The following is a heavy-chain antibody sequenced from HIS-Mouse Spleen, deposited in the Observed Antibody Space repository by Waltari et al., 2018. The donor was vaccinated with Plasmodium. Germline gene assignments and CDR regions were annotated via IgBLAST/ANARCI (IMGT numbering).Heavy chain of an antibody. J-gene: IGHJ2*01. CDR1: GFTFSSFW. CDR3: ASSWYWYFDL. CDR2: IKQDGSEK. D-gene: IGHD6-13*01. Sequence: EVQLVESGGGLVQPGGSLRCACSASGFTFSSFWMSCVRQAPGKGLEWVTNIKQDGSEKYYVDSVKGRFTISRDNAKNSLYLQMNSLRAEDTAVYYCASSWYWYFDLWGRGTLVTVSS. V-gene: IGHV3-7*01.